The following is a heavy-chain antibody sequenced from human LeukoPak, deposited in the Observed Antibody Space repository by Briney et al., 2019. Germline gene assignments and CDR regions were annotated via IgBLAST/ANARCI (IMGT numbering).Heavy chain of an antibody. CDR2: INSDGSAT. CDR1: GFTFSSYW. V-gene: IGHV3-74*01. CDR3: ARDRGWPAVHFDL. J-gene: IGHJ4*02. D-gene: IGHD2-15*01. Sequence: GGSLRLSCAASGFTFSSYWMSWVRQAPGKGLMWVSQINSDGSATSCADPVKGRCTISRDNSKTTVYLQMNSLRVEDTAVYYCARDRGWPAVHFDLWGQGTLVTVSS.